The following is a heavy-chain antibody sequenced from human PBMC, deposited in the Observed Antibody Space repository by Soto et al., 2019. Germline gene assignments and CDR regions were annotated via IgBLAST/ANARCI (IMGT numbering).Heavy chain of an antibody. V-gene: IGHV3-23*01. D-gene: IGHD2-2*01. CDR3: ASMYEYQLNYYYYGMDV. J-gene: IGHJ6*02. CDR2: ISGSGGST. Sequence: PGGSLRLSCAASGFTFTSYAMNWVRQAPGKGLEWVSVISGSGGSTYYADSVKGRFTISRDNAKNTLYLQMNSLRDEDTAVYYCASMYEYQLNYYYYGMDVWGQGTTVTVSS. CDR1: GFTFTSYA.